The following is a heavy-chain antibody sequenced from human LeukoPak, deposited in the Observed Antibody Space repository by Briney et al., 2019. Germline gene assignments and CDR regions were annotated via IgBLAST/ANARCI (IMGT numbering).Heavy chain of an antibody. D-gene: IGHD1-26*01. J-gene: IGHJ4*02. Sequence: GGSLRLSCAASGFTFSNYAMHWVRQAPGKGLEWVGRIKSKTDGGTTDYAAPVKGRFTISRDDSKNTLYLQMNSLKTEDTAVYYCTTDNVEWELPLDYWGQGTLVTVSS. V-gene: IGHV3-15*01. CDR3: TTDNVEWELPLDY. CDR2: IKSKTDGGTT. CDR1: GFTFSNYA.